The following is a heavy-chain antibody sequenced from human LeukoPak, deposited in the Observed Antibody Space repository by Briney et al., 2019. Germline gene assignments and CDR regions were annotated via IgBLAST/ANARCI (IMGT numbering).Heavy chain of an antibody. Sequence: GGSLRLSCAASGFTFSSYAMSWVRQAPGKGLEWVSAISGSGGSTYYADSVKGRFTISRDNSKNTLYLQMNSLRAEDTAVYYCAKPDDILTGYYDPHFDYWGQGTLVTVSS. CDR1: GFTFSSYA. J-gene: IGHJ4*02. D-gene: IGHD3-9*01. CDR3: AKPDDILTGYYDPHFDY. CDR2: ISGSGGST. V-gene: IGHV3-23*01.